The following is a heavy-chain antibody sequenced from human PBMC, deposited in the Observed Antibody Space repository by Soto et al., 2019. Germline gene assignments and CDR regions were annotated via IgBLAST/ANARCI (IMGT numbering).Heavy chain of an antibody. D-gene: IGHD2-21*02. Sequence: QITLKESGPTLVKPTQTLTLTCTFSGFSLSTSGVSVGWIRQPPGKALEWLALIYWDDDKRYSPSLKSRLTITKDTSKTPLVLRMTDMDPVDTATYYCAHSRCGGDCLQSYPSHYYYVMDVWGQGTTVTVSS. V-gene: IGHV2-5*02. J-gene: IGHJ6*02. CDR2: IYWDDDK. CDR3: AHSRCGGDCLQSYPSHYYYVMDV. CDR1: GFSLSTSGVS.